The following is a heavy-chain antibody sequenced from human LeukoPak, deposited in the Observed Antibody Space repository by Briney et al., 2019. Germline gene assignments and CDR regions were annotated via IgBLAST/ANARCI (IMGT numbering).Heavy chain of an antibody. D-gene: IGHD4-17*01. J-gene: IGHJ6*02. CDR2: IYSGGST. CDR1: GFTVSSNY. V-gene: IGHV3-66*01. CDR3: AREDDYGDFYYYYGMDV. Sequence: GGSLRLSCAASGFTVSSNYMSWVRQAPGKGLEWVSVIYSGGSTYYADSVKGRFTISRDNSKNTLYLQMNSLRAEDTAVYYCAREDDYGDFYYYYGMDVWGQGTTVTVSS.